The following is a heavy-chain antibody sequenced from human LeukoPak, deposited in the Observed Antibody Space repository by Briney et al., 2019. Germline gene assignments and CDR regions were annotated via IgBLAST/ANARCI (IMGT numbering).Heavy chain of an antibody. CDR3: ARAVGPTVTTWYYFDY. V-gene: IGHV4-31*03. J-gene: IGHJ4*02. Sequence: SQTLSLTCTVSGGSISSGGYYWSWIRQHPGKGLEWIGYIYYSGSTCYNPSLKSRVTISVDTSKNQFSLKLSSVTAADTAVYYCARAVGPTVTTWYYFDYWGQGTLVTVSS. CDR1: GGSISSGGYY. CDR2: IYYSGST. D-gene: IGHD4-17*01.